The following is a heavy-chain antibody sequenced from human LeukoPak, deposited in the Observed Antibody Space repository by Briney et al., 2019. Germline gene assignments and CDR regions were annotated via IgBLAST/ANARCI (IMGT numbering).Heavy chain of an antibody. CDR1: GITFTNAW. V-gene: IGHV3-15*01. D-gene: IGHD3-22*01. Sequence: GGSLRLSCAASGITFTNAWMSWVRQAPGKGLEWVGRIKTKTDGGTTDYSAPVKGRFTISRDDSKNTLYLQMNSLKTEDTAVYYCTTDGYYYDTFASWGQGTLVTVSS. CDR2: IKTKTDGGTT. J-gene: IGHJ4*02. CDR3: TTDGYYYDTFAS.